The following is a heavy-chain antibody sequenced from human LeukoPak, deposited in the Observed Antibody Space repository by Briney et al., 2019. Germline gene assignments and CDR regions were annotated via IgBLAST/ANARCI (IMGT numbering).Heavy chain of an antibody. CDR3: AKEGDIVIVPTGVVDY. CDR2: ILSDGSKT. Sequence: GGSLRLSCAASGFTFSSDAMHWVRQAPGKGLEWVAIILSDGSKTYYPDSVRGRFTISRDNSKNTLYLQMNSLRAEDTAVYFCAKEGDIVIVPTGVVDYWGQGTLVTVSS. V-gene: IGHV3-30*02. D-gene: IGHD2-2*01. CDR1: GFTFSSDA. J-gene: IGHJ4*02.